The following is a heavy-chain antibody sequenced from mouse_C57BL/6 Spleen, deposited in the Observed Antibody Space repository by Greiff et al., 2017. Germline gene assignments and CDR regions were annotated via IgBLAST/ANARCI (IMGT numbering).Heavy chain of an antibody. Sequence: EVMLVESGGGLVKPGGSLKLSCAASGFTFSSYTMSWVRQTPEKRLEWVATISGGGGNTYYPDSVKGRFTISRDNAKNTLYLQLSSLRSEDTALYYCARCHYGSSQYWYFDVWGTGTTVTVSS. D-gene: IGHD1-1*01. J-gene: IGHJ1*03. CDR1: GFTFSSYT. CDR3: ARCHYGSSQYWYFDV. CDR2: ISGGGGNT. V-gene: IGHV5-9*01.